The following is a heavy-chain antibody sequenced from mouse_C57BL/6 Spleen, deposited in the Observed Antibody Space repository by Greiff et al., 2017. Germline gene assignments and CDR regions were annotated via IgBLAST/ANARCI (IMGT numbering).Heavy chain of an antibody. CDR3: ARSRYYYGSSHWYFYV. J-gene: IGHJ1*03. V-gene: IGHV3-8*01. Sequence: EVKLMESGPGLAKPSQSLSLTCSVTGYSITSDYWNWIRKFPGNKLEYMGYISYSGSTYYNPSHKSRISITRDTSKNQYYLQLNSVTTEDTATYYCARSRYYYGSSHWYFYVWGTGTTVTVAT. CDR2: ISYSGST. CDR1: GYSITSDY. D-gene: IGHD1-1*01.